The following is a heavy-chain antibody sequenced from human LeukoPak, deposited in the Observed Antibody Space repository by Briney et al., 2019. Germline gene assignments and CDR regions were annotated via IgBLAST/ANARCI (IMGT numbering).Heavy chain of an antibody. D-gene: IGHD2-21*02. CDR3: ARRVTAIGYYYYGMDV. J-gene: IGHJ6*02. V-gene: IGHV1-18*01. CDR2: ISAYNGNT. CDR1: GYTFTSYG. Sequence: ASVKVSCKASGYTFTSYGISWVRQAPGQGLEWMGWISAYNGNTNYAQKLQGRVTMTTDTSTSTAYMELRSLRSDDTAVYHCARRVTAIGYYYYGMDVWGQGTTVTVSS.